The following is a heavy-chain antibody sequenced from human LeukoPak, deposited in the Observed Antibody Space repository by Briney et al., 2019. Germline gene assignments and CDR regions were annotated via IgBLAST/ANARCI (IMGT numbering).Heavy chain of an antibody. CDR1: GFTFDDFG. CDR3: AREGQRPTFDY. CDR2: ITWNADNT. D-gene: IGHD1-26*01. V-gene: IGHV3-20*04. J-gene: IGHJ4*02. Sequence: GGSLRLSCAASGFTFDDFGMSWVRQAPGKGLEWVSGITWNADNTGYADSVKGRFTISRDNAKNSLYLQMNSLRAEDTALYYCAREGQRPTFDYWGQGALVAVSS.